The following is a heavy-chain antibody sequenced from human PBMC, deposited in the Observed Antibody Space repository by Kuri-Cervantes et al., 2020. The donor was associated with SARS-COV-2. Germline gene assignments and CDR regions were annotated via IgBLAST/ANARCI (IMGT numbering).Heavy chain of an antibody. J-gene: IGHJ5*02. CDR2: ISWNSGSI. CDR1: GFTFDDYA. CDR3: AKEGPSVGWFDP. V-gene: IGHV3-9*01. Sequence: SLKIPCAASGFTFDDYAMHWVRQAPGKGLEWVSGISWNSGSIGYADSVKGRFTISRDNAKNSLYLQMNSLRAEDTALYYCAKEGPSVGWFDPWGQGTLVTVSS.